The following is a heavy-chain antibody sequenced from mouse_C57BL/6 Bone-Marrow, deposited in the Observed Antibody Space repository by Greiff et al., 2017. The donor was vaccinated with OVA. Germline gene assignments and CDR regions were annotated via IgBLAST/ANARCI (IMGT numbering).Heavy chain of an antibody. CDR2: ISDGGSYT. CDR3: ARDLDDGYYAMDY. CDR1: GFTFSSYA. D-gene: IGHD2-3*01. V-gene: IGHV5-4*01. Sequence: DVKLVESGGGLVKPGGSLKLSCAASGFTFSSYAMSWVRQTPEKRLEWVATISDGGSYTYYPDNVKGRFTISRDNAKNNLYLQMSHLKSEDTAMYYCARDLDDGYYAMDYWGQGTSVTVSS. J-gene: IGHJ4*01.